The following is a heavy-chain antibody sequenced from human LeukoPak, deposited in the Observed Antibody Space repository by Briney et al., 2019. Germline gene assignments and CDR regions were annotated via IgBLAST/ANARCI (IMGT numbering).Heavy chain of an antibody. D-gene: IGHD3-22*01. CDR1: GFTFSSYS. J-gene: IGHJ4*02. CDR2: ISSSSSYI. Sequence: GGSLRLSCAASGFTFSSYSMNWVRQAPGKGLEWVSSISSSSSYIYYADSVKGRFTISRDNAKNSLYLQMNSLRAEDTAVYYCARGTYYYDSSGLCDYWGQGTLVTVSS. V-gene: IGHV3-21*01. CDR3: ARGTYYYDSSGLCDY.